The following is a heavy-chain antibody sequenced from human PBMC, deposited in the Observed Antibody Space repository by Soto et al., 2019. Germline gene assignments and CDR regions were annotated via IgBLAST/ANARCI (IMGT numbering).Heavy chain of an antibody. V-gene: IGHV3-33*01. D-gene: IGHD3-9*01. CDR3: ARELDWLLAFAY. Sequence: QVQLVESGGGVVQSGRSLRLSCAASGFAFSTYGMHWVRQAPGKGLEWVAMTWHDGSNKYYADSVKGRFTISRDNSKNTLYLQMNSLRAEDTAVYYCARELDWLLAFAYWGQGSLVTVAS. J-gene: IGHJ4*02. CDR2: TWHDGSNK. CDR1: GFAFSTYG.